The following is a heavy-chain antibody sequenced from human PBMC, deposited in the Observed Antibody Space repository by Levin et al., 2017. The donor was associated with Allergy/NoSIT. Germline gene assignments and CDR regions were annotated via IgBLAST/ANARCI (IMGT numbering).Heavy chain of an antibody. CDR1: GFTFSNYW. Sequence: GGSLRLSCGVSGFTFSNYWMSWVRQAPGKGLEWVANMNQHGGEKYYVDSVKGRFTISRDNAKNSLYLQMNSLGAEDTAVYYCVRADTARGGDDYWGQGTLVTVSS. J-gene: IGHJ4*02. CDR2: MNQHGGEK. D-gene: IGHD5-18*01. V-gene: IGHV3-7*01. CDR3: VRADTARGGDDY.